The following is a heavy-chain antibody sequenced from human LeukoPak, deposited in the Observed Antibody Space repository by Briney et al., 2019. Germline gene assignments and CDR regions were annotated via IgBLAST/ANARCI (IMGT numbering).Heavy chain of an antibody. CDR2: IYPGDSDT. D-gene: IGHD1-26*01. J-gene: IGHJ4*02. CDR3: ARRAVGATQGSYYFDY. V-gene: IGHV5-51*01. CDR1: GYSFTSYW. Sequence: GESLKISCKGSGYSFTSYWIGWVRQMPGKGLEGMGIIYPGDSDTRYSPSFQGQATIPADKSIRTAYLQWSSLKASDTAMYYCARRAVGATQGSYYFDYWGQGTLVTVSS.